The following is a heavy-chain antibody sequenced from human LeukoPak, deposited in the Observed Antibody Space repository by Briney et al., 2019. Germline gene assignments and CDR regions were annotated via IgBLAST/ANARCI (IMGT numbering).Heavy chain of an antibody. Sequence: LETLSLTCTVSGYSISSGYYWTWIRQPPGKGLEWIGYIYYSGSTNYNPSLKSRVTISVDTSKKHVSLKLSSVTAADTAVYYCARSLYYYGSDSFDIWGQGTMVTVSS. J-gene: IGHJ3*02. V-gene: IGHV4-61*01. CDR1: GYSISSGYY. D-gene: IGHD3-10*01. CDR3: ARSLYYYGSDSFDI. CDR2: IYYSGST.